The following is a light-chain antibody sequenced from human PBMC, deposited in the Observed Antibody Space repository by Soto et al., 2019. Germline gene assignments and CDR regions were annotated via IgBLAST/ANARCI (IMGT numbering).Light chain of an antibody. CDR1: QSISTS. J-gene: IGKJ5*01. V-gene: IGKV3-15*01. Sequence: EIVMTQSPATLSVSPGERATLSCRTSQSISTSLAWYQHKPGQAPRLLIYDASTRATGIPARFSGSGSGTDSTLTISSLQSEDFALYYCQQYYDCPITFAQGTRLDIK. CDR3: QQYYDCPIT. CDR2: DAS.